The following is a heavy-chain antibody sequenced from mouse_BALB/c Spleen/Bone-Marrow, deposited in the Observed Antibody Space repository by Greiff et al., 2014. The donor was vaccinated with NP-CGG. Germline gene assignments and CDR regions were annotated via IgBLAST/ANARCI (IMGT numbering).Heavy chain of an antibody. Sequence: EVMLVESGGGLVKPGGSLKLSCAASGFTFSSYGMSWVRQTPEKRLEWVATISGGGSYTYYPDSVKGRFTISRDNAKNNLYLQMSSLRSEDTALYYCARQAGGSGYFDYWGQGTTLTVS. CDR1: GFTFSSYG. CDR3: ARQAGGSGYFDY. CDR2: ISGGGSYT. J-gene: IGHJ2*01. D-gene: IGHD1-1*01. V-gene: IGHV5-9-2*01.